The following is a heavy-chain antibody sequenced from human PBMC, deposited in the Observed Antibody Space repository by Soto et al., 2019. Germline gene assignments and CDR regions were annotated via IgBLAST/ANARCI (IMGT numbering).Heavy chain of an antibody. CDR1: GFTFSRYA. Sequence: EVQLLESGGGLVQPGGSLRLSCAASGFTFSRYAMSWVRQAPGKGLEWVSAISGSGGSTYYADSVKGRFTISRDNSKNTLYLQMNSLRAEDTAVYYCAKDLGFNIVVLVAATKGVGWGQGTLVTVSS. CDR3: AKDLGFNIVVLVAATKGVG. D-gene: IGHD2-15*01. J-gene: IGHJ4*02. CDR2: ISGSGGST. V-gene: IGHV3-23*01.